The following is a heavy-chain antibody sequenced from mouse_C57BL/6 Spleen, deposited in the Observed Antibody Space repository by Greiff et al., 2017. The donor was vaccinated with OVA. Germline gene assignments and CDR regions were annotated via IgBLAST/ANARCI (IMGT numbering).Heavy chain of an antibody. V-gene: IGHV5-17*01. CDR1: GFTFSDYG. CDR3: ARVHDYDWFAY. D-gene: IGHD2-4*01. Sequence: EVKLVESGGGLVKPGGSLKLTCAASGFTFSDYGMHWVRQAPEKGLEWVAYISSGSSTIYYADTVKGRFTISRDNAKNTLFLQMTSLRSEDTAMYYCARVHDYDWFAYWGQGTLVTVSA. J-gene: IGHJ3*01. CDR2: ISSGSSTI.